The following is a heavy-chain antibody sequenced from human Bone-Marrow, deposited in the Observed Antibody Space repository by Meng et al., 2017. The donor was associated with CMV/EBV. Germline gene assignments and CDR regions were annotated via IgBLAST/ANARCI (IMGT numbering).Heavy chain of an antibody. CDR2: ISGSGGST. D-gene: IGHD3-3*01. Sequence: LSLTCAASGFTFSSYAMSWVRQAPGKGLEWVSAISGSGGSTYYADSVKGRFTISRDNSKNTLYLQMNSLRDEDTAVYYCAKVSLLDYDFWSGSKPVYWGQGTLVTVSS. J-gene: IGHJ4*02. V-gene: IGHV3-23*01. CDR3: AKVSLLDYDFWSGSKPVY. CDR1: GFTFSSYA.